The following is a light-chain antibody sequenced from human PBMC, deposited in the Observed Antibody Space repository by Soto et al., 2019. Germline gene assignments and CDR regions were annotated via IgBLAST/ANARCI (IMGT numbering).Light chain of an antibody. V-gene: IGKV1-39*01. J-gene: IGKJ4*01. CDR1: QTIANY. CDR2: AAS. CDR3: QQTYSTPLT. Sequence: DIQMTQSPSSLSASVGDRVTNTCRASQTIANYLNWFQQKPGKAPKLLIYAASSLQSGVPSRFSGSGSGTDFTLTISSLQREDFATYYCQQTYSTPLTFGGGTKVEIK.